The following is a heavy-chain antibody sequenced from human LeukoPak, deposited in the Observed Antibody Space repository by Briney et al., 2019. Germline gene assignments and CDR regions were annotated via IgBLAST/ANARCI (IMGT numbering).Heavy chain of an antibody. J-gene: IGHJ6*03. CDR2: IYSGGPT. D-gene: IGHD3-16*01. CDR1: GFVVSGNY. V-gene: IGHV3-66*01. CDR3: AKDPYSSYGTSASLYYMDV. Sequence: GGSLRLSCAASGFVVSGNYMSWVRQAPGKGLECVSVIYSGGPTHDADSVKGRFTISRDNSKNTLYLQVNSLRAEDTAVYYCAKDPYSSYGTSASLYYMDVWGKGTTVTVSS.